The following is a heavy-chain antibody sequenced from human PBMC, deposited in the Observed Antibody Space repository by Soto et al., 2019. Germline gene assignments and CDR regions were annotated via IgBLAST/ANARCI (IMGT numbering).Heavy chain of an antibody. V-gene: IGHV3-23*01. D-gene: IGHD5-12*01. Sequence: GGSLRLSCAASGFTFSYFHMSWVRQAPGKGLEWVAGISESGRSTFYADSVKGRFTISRDNAKNTLSLQMNSLRAEDTAVYYCAKVNFYSGDDEDFWGQGTLVTVSS. CDR1: GFTFSYFH. J-gene: IGHJ4*02. CDR3: AKVNFYSGDDEDF. CDR2: ISESGRST.